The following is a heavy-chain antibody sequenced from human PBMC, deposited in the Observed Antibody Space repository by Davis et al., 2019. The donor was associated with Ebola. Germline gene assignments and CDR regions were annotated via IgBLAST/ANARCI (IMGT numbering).Heavy chain of an antibody. Sequence: MPSETLSLTCTVSGGSISSYYWSWIRQPPGKGLEWIGYIYYSGSTNYNPSLKGRVTISLLTSKSQFSLSLSSVTAADTAVYYCARDLLGDFVRWFDPWGQGTLVTVSS. CDR1: GGSISSYY. V-gene: IGHV4-59*12. D-gene: IGHD4-17*01. J-gene: IGHJ5*02. CDR3: ARDLLGDFVRWFDP. CDR2: IYYSGST.